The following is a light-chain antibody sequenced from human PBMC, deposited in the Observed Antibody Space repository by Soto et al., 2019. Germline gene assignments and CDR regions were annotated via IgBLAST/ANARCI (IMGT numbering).Light chain of an antibody. J-gene: IGKJ3*01. V-gene: IGKV3-15*01. CDR2: GAS. Sequence: EIVMTQSPATLSVSPGERATLSCRASHSVTSNLAWYQQRPGQTPRLLIYGASTRATGIPARFSGSGSGTEFSLTISSLQSEDFEVYYCQQYNKWPLFSFGPGTRVDMK. CDR1: HSVTSN. CDR3: QQYNKWPLFS.